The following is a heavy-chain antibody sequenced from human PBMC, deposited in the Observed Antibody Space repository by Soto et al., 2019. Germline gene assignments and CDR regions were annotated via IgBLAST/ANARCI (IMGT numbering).Heavy chain of an antibody. CDR3: ARDREEDYYYYGMDV. J-gene: IGHJ6*02. D-gene: IGHD1-26*01. CDR1: GFTFSSYA. Sequence: QVQLMESGGGVVQPGRSLRLSCAASGFTFSSYAMHWVRQAPGKGLEWVAVISYDGSNKYYADSVKGRFTISRDNSKNTLYLQMNSLRAEDTAVYYCARDREEDYYYYGMDVWGQGTTVAVSS. CDR2: ISYDGSNK. V-gene: IGHV3-30-3*01.